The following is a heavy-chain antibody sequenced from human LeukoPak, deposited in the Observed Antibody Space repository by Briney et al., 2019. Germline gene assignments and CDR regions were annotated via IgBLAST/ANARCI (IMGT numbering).Heavy chain of an antibody. D-gene: IGHD6-13*01. Sequence: GASVKVSCEASGYTFTSYDINWVRQATGQGLEWMGWMNPNSGNTGYAQKFQGRVTMTRNTSISTAYMELSSLRSEDTAVYYCARAGPAAGIYYYYMDVWGKGTTVTVSS. CDR1: GYTFTSYD. V-gene: IGHV1-8*01. CDR2: MNPNSGNT. J-gene: IGHJ6*03. CDR3: ARAGPAAGIYYYYMDV.